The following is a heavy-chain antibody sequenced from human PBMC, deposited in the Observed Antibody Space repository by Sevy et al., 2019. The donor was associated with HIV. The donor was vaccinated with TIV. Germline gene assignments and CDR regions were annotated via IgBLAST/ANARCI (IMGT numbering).Heavy chain of an antibody. V-gene: IGHV4-4*07. Sequence: SETLSLTCTVSGGSISSYYWSWIRQPAGKGLEGIGRIYTSGSTNYNPSLKSRVTMSVDTSKNQFSLKLSSVTAADTAVYYCARDTPPLRFLEWFNWFDPWGQGTLVTASS. CDR1: GGSISSYY. CDR2: IYTSGST. D-gene: IGHD3-3*01. J-gene: IGHJ5*02. CDR3: ARDTPPLRFLEWFNWFDP.